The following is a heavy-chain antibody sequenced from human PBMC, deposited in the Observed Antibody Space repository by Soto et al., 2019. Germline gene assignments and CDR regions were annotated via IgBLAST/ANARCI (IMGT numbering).Heavy chain of an antibody. CDR1: GFTFSNNG. CDR2: ISNDESDT. CDR3: VKGHGNYFDY. J-gene: IGHJ4*02. Sequence: QVQLVESGGGVVQPGWSLRLSCAASGFTFSNNGMHWVRQAPGKGLEWVAFISNDESDTYYVDSVKGRFSISRDNSQNTLYLKMNSLRGEDTAVYYCVKGHGNYFDYWGQGTLGTVSS. D-gene: IGHD1-26*01. V-gene: IGHV3-30*18.